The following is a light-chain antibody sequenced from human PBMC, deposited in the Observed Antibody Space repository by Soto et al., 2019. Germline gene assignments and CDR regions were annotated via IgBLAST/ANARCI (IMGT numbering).Light chain of an antibody. Sequence: QSALTQPASVSGSPGQSITISCTGTSSDVGSYDLVSWYQQPPGKAPKLMIYEDTKRPSGISTRLSGSKSGNAASLTISGLQAEDEADYYCCSYAGSGTFVFGTGTKVTVL. V-gene: IGLV2-23*01. J-gene: IGLJ1*01. CDR3: CSYAGSGTFV. CDR2: EDT. CDR1: SSDVGSYDL.